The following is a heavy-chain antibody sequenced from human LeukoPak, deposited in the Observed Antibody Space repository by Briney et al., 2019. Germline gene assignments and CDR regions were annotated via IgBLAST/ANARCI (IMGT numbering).Heavy chain of an antibody. V-gene: IGHV1-69*13. Sequence: ASVKVSCKASGGTFSSYAISWVRQAPGQGLEWMGGIIPIFGTANYAQKFQGRVTITADESTSTAHMELSSLRSEDTAVYYCARNSPHFWSGYPKADAFDIWGQGTMVTVSS. D-gene: IGHD3-3*02. CDR1: GGTFSSYA. CDR3: ARNSPHFWSGYPKADAFDI. J-gene: IGHJ3*02. CDR2: IIPIFGTA.